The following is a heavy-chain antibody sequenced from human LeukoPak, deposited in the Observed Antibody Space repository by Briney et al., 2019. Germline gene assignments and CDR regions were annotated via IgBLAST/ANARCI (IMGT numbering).Heavy chain of an antibody. CDR3: AREGSGLFGIDI. D-gene: IGHD3-16*01. CDR2: ISNSGNYA. CDR1: GFSFSDYY. V-gene: IGHV3-11*05. Sequence: GGSMRLSCATSGFSFSDYYMTWIRQAPGKGLEWISYISNSGNYAKYADSVKGRFTIYRDNAKNSVFLQMNSLRADDTAVYYCAREGSGLFGIDIWGQGTMVTVSS. J-gene: IGHJ3*02.